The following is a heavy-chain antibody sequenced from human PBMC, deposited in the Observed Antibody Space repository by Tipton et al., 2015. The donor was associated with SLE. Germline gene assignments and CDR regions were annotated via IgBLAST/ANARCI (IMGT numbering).Heavy chain of an antibody. J-gene: IGHJ3*02. V-gene: IGHV3-20*04. CDR2: LNWNGDST. D-gene: IGHD4-17*01. CDR1: GFTFDDYG. CDR3: ARDVPMTPVTPGAFDI. Sequence: SLRLSCAASGFTFDDYGMSWVRQAPGKGLEWVSGLNWNGDSTGYADSVKGRFTISRDNSKNSLYLQMNSLRAEDTAFYYCARDVPMTPVTPGAFDIWGQGTMITVSS.